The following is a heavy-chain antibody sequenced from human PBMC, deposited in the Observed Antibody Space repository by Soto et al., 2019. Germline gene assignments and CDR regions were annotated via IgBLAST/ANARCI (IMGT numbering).Heavy chain of an antibody. Sequence: SETLSLTCTVSGGSISSYYWSWIRQPPGKGLEWIGYISYSGSTNYNPSLKSRVTMSLDRSRHQFSLRLSSVTAADTAVYYCARDLRSSGWYWFDPWGQGTLVTVSS. CDR1: GGSISSYY. D-gene: IGHD6-19*01. CDR2: ISYSGST. V-gene: IGHV4-59*01. CDR3: ARDLRSSGWYWFDP. J-gene: IGHJ5*02.